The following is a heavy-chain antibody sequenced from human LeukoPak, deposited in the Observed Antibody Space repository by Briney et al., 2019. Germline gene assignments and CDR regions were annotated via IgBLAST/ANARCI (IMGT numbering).Heavy chain of an antibody. CDR2: INHSGST. CDR1: GGSFSGYY. J-gene: IGHJ4*02. D-gene: IGHD7-27*01. V-gene: IGHV4-34*01. CDR3: AGGEPELGMDY. Sequence: TSETLSLTCAVYGGSFSGYYWSWIRQPPGKGLEWIGEINHSGSTNYNPSLKSRVTISVDTSKNQFSLKLSSVTAADTAVYYCAGGEPELGMDYWGQGTLVTVSS.